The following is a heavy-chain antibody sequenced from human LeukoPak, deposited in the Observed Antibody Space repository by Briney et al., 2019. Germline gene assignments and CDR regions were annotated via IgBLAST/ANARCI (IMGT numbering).Heavy chain of an antibody. CDR1: VGTFISYA. CDR2: IIPIFGTA. CDR3: AQVLGGAFFI. Sequence: ASVKVSSTASVGTFISYAISSVRQPAGQEGEGMGGIIPIFGTANYTQKFQGRVTITADKSTSTAYMELSSLRSEGTAVYYCAQVLGGAFFIWGERATVSPSS. J-gene: IGHJ3*02. V-gene: IGHV1-69*06.